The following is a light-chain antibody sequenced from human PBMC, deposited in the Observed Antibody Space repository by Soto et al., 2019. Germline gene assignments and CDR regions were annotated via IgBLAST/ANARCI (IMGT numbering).Light chain of an antibody. J-gene: IGKJ1*01. CDR1: QSVSTD. CDR3: QQYAYWPET. V-gene: IGKV3-15*01. CDR2: GAS. Sequence: ERVMTQSPATLSVSPGERATLSCRASQSVSTDLAWYQQKPGQAPRLLIYGASTRATGIPARFSGSGSGTNFTLAISSLQSEDFAVYYCQQYAYWPETFGQGTKVDIK.